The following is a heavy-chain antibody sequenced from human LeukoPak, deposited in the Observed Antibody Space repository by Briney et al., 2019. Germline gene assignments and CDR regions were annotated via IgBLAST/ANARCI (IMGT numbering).Heavy chain of an antibody. Sequence: GRSLRLSCAASGFTFSSYWMSWVRQAPGKGLEWVANIKKDGSEKYYVDSVKGRFTISRDNAKTSLYLQMNSLRAEDTAVYYCARDLSGVTGYTYGRGIDYWGQGTLVTVSS. CDR2: IKKDGSEK. D-gene: IGHD5-18*01. V-gene: IGHV3-7*01. CDR1: GFTFSSYW. J-gene: IGHJ4*02. CDR3: ARDLSGVTGYTYGRGIDY.